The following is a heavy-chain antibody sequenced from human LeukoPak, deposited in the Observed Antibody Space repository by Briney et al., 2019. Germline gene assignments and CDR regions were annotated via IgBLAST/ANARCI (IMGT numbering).Heavy chain of an antibody. V-gene: IGHV4-28*06. CDR1: GYSISSSNW. CDR3: ARTPLWFGELSPYYFDY. CDR2: IYYSGST. D-gene: IGHD3-10*01. Sequence: SETLSLTCAVSGYSISSSNWWGWIRQPPGKGLEWIGYIYYSGSTNYNPSLKSRVTMSVDTSKNQFSLKLSSVTALDTAVYYCARTPLWFGELSPYYFDYWGQGTLVTVSS. J-gene: IGHJ4*02.